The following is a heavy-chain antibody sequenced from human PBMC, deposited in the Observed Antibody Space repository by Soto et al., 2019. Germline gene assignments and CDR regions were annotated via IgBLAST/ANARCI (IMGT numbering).Heavy chain of an antibody. CDR2: INGRGNYK. CDR3: AREDGVAGATSAFDY. J-gene: IGHJ4*02. D-gene: IGHD1-26*01. CDR1: GFTLTTYT. Sequence: VGSLRLSCAASGFTLTTYTMNWVRQAPGMGLEWVSSINGRGNYKYYTDSVEGRFTISRDNAQNSLYLQMNSLRAEDTAVYYCAREDGVAGATSAFDYWGQGTLVTVSS. V-gene: IGHV3-21*01.